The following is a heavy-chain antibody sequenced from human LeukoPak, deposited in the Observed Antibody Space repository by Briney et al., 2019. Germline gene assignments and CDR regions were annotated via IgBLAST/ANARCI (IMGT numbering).Heavy chain of an antibody. D-gene: IGHD1-26*01. CDR2: ISYSGANS. CDR3: AKHRSVPSMPEFDY. CDR1: GFTFSGSA. J-gene: IGHJ4*02. Sequence: GGSLRLSCAASGFTFSGSAMSWVRQAPGEGLEWVSLISYSGANSYYTDSVRGRFTISRDNSKDTLFLQMNSLRAEDTAVYYCAKHRSVPSMPEFDYWGQGTLVTVSS. V-gene: IGHV3-23*01.